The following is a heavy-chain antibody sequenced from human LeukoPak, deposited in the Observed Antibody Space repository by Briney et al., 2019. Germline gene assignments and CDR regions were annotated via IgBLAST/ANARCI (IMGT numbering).Heavy chain of an antibody. Sequence: PSETLSLTCTVSGGSISTSNYYWGWIRQPPGKGLEWIGNIFYSGSTYYSPSLKSRVTISLDTSRNQVSLKLTSVSAADTAVYYCARSEINDYFKYWGPGILVTVST. CDR2: IFYSGST. V-gene: IGHV4-39*07. CDR3: ARSEINDYFKY. D-gene: IGHD3-16*01. J-gene: IGHJ4*02. CDR1: GGSISTSNYY.